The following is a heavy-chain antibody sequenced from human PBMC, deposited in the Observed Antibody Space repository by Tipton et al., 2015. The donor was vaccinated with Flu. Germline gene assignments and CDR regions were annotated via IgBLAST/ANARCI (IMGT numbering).Heavy chain of an antibody. CDR1: GGSISSSNW. Sequence: TLSLTCAVSGGSISSSNWWTWVRQPPGKGLEWIGEIYHSGTTNYNPSLKSRVTVSVDPSMSQFSLRLTSVTAADPAVYYCARDPSLGMPDSFDYWGQGILVTASS. J-gene: IGHJ4*02. CDR3: ARDPSLGMPDSFDY. D-gene: IGHD2-2*01. V-gene: IGHV4-4*02. CDR2: IYHSGTT.